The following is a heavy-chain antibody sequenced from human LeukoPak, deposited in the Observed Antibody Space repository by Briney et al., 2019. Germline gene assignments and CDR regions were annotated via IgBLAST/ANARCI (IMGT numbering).Heavy chain of an antibody. D-gene: IGHD6-19*01. CDR1: GYTFTGYG. CDR3: ARSDSSGRYGGYYYYYMDV. Sequence: ASVKVSCKASGYTFTGYGITWVRQAPGQGLEWMGWISAYNGNTNYAQELQGRVTMTTDTSTSTAYMELRSLRSDDTAVYYCARSDSSGRYGGYYYYYMDVWGKGTTVTVSS. V-gene: IGHV1-18*01. J-gene: IGHJ6*03. CDR2: ISAYNGNT.